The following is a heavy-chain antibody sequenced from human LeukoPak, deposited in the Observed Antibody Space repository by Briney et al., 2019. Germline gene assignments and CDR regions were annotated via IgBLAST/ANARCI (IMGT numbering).Heavy chain of an antibody. D-gene: IGHD1-26*01. CDR3: ARGSGGDYFDY. J-gene: IGHJ4*02. V-gene: IGHV3-7*01. Sequence: PGGSLRLSCAASGFTFSSYWMSWVRQAPGKGLEWVANIKQDGSEKYYVDSVKGRFTISRDNAKKSLYLQMNSLRAEDTAVYYYARGSGGDYFDYWGQGTLVTVSS. CDR1: GFTFSSYW. CDR2: IKQDGSEK.